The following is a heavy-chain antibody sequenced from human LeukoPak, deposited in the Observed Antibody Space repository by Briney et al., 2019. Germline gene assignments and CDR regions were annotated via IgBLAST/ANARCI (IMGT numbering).Heavy chain of an antibody. D-gene: IGHD4-17*01. Sequence: PGGSLRLSCAASGFTFSNYGMSWVRQAAGKGLEWIGEINHSGSTNYNPSLKSRVTISVDTSKNQFSLKLSSVTAADTAVYYCARVNDGDRYYYYYYMDVWGKGTTVTVSS. CDR3: ARVNDGDRYYYYYYMDV. CDR2: INHSGST. CDR1: GFTFSNYG. J-gene: IGHJ6*03. V-gene: IGHV4-34*01.